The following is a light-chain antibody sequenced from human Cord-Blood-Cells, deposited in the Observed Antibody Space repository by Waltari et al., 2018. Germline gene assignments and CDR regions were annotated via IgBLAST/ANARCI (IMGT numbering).Light chain of an antibody. V-gene: IGLV2-23*02. CDR1: SSDVGSYNL. Sequence: QSALTQPASVSGSPGQSITISCTGTSSDVGSYNLVSWYQQHPGKAPKLMIYEVSKRPEGVSNRFSGSKSGNTASLTISGIQAEDEADYYCCSYAGSSTYVFGTGTKVTVL. CDR3: CSYAGSSTYV. J-gene: IGLJ1*01. CDR2: EVS.